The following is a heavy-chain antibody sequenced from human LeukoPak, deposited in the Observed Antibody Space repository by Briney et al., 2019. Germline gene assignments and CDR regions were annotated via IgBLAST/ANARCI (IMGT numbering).Heavy chain of an antibody. J-gene: IGHJ4*02. CDR3: AKDISTNYDSWGFDY. CDR2: ISSSSSYI. Sequence: GGSLRLSCAASGFTFSSYSMSWVRQAPGKGLEWVSSISSSSSYIYYADSVKGRFTISRDNAKNSLYLQMNSLRAEDTAVYYCAKDISTNYDSWGFDYWGQGTLVTVSS. V-gene: IGHV3-21*01. D-gene: IGHD3-3*01. CDR1: GFTFSSYS.